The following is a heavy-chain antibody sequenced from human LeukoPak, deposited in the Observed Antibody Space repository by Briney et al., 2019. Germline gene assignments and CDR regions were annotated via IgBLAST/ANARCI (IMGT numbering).Heavy chain of an antibody. Sequence: SVKVSCKASGGTFSSYAISWVRQAPGQGLEWMGRIIPILGIANYAQKFQGRVTITADKSTSTAYMELSSLRSEDTAVYYCARHHCSSTSCYTGLGGYYYYYGMDVWGQGTTVTVSS. CDR3: ARHHCSSTSCYTGLGGYYYYYGMDV. J-gene: IGHJ6*02. V-gene: IGHV1-69*04. CDR2: IIPILGIA. CDR1: GGTFSSYA. D-gene: IGHD2-2*02.